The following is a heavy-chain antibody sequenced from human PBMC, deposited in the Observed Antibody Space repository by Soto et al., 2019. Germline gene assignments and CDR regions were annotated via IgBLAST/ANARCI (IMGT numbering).Heavy chain of an antibody. J-gene: IGHJ6*02. D-gene: IGHD3-3*01. CDR3: ARDGRYYDFWGGYQPHHYYYYGMDV. V-gene: IGHV1-2*04. Sequence: GASVKVSCKASGYTFTGYYMHWVRQAPGQGLEWMGWINPNSGGTNYAQKFQGWVTMTRDTSISTAYMELSRLRSDDTAVYYCARDGRYYDFWGGYQPHHYYYYGMDVWGQGTTVTVSS. CDR1: GYTFTGYY. CDR2: INPNSGGT.